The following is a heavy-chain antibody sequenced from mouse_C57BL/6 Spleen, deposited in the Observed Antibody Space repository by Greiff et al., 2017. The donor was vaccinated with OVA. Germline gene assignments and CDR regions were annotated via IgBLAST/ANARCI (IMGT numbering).Heavy chain of an antibody. D-gene: IGHD1-1*01. CDR2: ISSGSSTI. Sequence: EVQGVESGGGLVKPGGSLKLSCAASGFTFSDYGMHWVRQAPEKGLEWVAYISSGSSTIYYADTVKGRLTISRDNAKNTLFLQKTKLRSEDTAMYYCAGPVIGYWYFDDWGTGTTVTVSS. CDR1: GFTFSDYG. V-gene: IGHV5-17*01. J-gene: IGHJ1*03. CDR3: AGPVIGYWYFDD.